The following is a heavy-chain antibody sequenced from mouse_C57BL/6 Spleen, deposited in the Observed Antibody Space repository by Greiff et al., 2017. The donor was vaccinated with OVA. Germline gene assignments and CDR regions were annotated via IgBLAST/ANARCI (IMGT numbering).Heavy chain of an antibody. D-gene: IGHD1-1*01. CDR2: ISSGSSTI. Sequence: DVKLVESGGGLVKPGGSLKLSCAASGFTFSDYGMHWVRQAPEKGLEWVAYISSGSSTIYYADTVKGRFTISRDNAKNTLFLQMTSLRSEDTAMYYCARDGNYYGSSCGYAMDYWGQGTSVTVSS. V-gene: IGHV5-17*01. J-gene: IGHJ4*01. CDR1: GFTFSDYG. CDR3: ARDGNYYGSSCGYAMDY.